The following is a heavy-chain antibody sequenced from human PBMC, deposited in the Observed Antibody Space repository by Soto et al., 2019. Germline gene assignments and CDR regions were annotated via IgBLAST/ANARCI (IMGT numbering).Heavy chain of an antibody. D-gene: IGHD3-22*01. Sequence: PGGSLRLSCAASGFTFSSYAMSWVRQAPGKGLEWVSAISGSGGSTYYADSVKGRFTISRDNSKNTLYLQMNSLRAEDTAVYYCAKGQVSYYYDSSGYYYNFDYWGQGTLVTVSS. V-gene: IGHV3-23*01. J-gene: IGHJ4*02. CDR1: GFTFSSYA. CDR3: AKGQVSYYYDSSGYYYNFDY. CDR2: ISGSGGST.